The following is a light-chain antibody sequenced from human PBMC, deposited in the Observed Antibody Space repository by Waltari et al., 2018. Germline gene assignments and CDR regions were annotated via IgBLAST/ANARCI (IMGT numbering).Light chain of an antibody. CDR3: SSYTTSSTVV. CDR2: DVS. CDR1: SSDVGAYNS. Sequence: QSALTQPASVSGSPGQSITISCPGPSSDVGAYNSVSCYRQHPGTAPKLLIFDVSHRPSGVSNRFSGSKSGNTASLTISGLQAEDEADYYCSSYTTSSTVVFGGGTKLTVL. J-gene: IGLJ2*01. V-gene: IGLV2-14*03.